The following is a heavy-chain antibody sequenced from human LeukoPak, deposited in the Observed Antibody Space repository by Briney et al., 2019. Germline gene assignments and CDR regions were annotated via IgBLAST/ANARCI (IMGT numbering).Heavy chain of an antibody. CDR3: AKENSRTTHFDY. CDR2: ISYDGSNK. V-gene: IGHV3-30*18. J-gene: IGHJ4*02. CDR1: GFTFSSYG. D-gene: IGHD1-1*01. Sequence: PGRSLRLSCAASGFTFSSYGMHWVRQAPGKGLEWVAVISYDGSNKYYADSVKGRSTISRDNSKNTLYLQMNSLRAEDTAVYYCAKENSRTTHFDYWGQGTLVTVSS.